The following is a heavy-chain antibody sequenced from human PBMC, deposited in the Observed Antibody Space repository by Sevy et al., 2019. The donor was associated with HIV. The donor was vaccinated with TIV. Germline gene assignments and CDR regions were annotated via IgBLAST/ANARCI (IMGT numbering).Heavy chain of an antibody. CDR2: INTNTGNP. J-gene: IGHJ6*02. CDR3: ARRLVPTPYGMDV. V-gene: IGHV7-4-1*02. D-gene: IGHD6-19*01. Sequence: ASVKVSCKASGYTFTNYAMNWVRQAPGQGLEWMGWINTNTGNPTYAQGFTGRFVFSLGTFVSTAYLQISGLKAEDNAVYYCARRLVPTPYGMDVWGRGTTVTVSS. CDR1: GYTFTNYA.